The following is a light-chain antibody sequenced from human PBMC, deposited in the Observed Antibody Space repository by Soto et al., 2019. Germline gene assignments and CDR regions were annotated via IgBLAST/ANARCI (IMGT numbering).Light chain of an antibody. CDR3: FSYAASSTFL. V-gene: IGLV2-23*03. CDR2: EGN. CDR1: NSDVGIYNL. Sequence: QSVLTQPASVSASPGQSITISCTGTNSDVGIYNLVSWFQQHPGKAPKLILYEGNKRPSGVSNRFSGSKSGNTASLTISGLPAEDEADYYCFSYAASSTFLFGTGTKVTVL. J-gene: IGLJ1*01.